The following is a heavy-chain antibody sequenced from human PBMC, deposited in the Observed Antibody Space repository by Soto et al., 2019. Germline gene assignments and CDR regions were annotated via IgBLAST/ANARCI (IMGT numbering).Heavy chain of an antibody. Sequence: GGSLRLSCAASGFTFGKYWMHWVRQAPGKGLVWVSRINDYATTINYADSVKGRFTISRDNAKNTLYHQMNSLKVEDTAVYYCTRGRLEPFDFWGQGDLVTASS. V-gene: IGHV3-74*01. D-gene: IGHD1-1*01. J-gene: IGHJ4*02. CDR1: GFTFGKYW. CDR3: TRGRLEPFDF. CDR2: INDYATTI.